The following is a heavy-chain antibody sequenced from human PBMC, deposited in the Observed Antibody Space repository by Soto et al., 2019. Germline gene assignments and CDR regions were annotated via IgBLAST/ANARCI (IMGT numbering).Heavy chain of an antibody. CDR2: FDPEDGET. D-gene: IGHD3-22*01. J-gene: IGHJ6*02. V-gene: IGHV1-24*01. Sequence: ASVKVSCKVSGYTLTELSMHWVRQAPGKGLEWMGGFDPEDGETIYAQKFQGRVTMTEDTSTDTAYMELSSLRSEDTAVYYCATDLRYSMIELNPPKAYYYGLHVWGQGTTVTVAS. CDR3: ATDLRYSMIELNPPKAYYYGLHV. CDR1: GYTLTELS.